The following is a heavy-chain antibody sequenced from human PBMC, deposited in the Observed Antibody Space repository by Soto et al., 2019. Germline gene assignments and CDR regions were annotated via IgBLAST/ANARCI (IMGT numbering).Heavy chain of an antibody. Sequence: GGSLRLSCSASGFTFSTFGMHWVRQAPGKGLEWVAVLLSDGSNRYYADSVKGRFTISRDISKNTLYLLMSSLRAEDTAVYYCAGGDHYFPYWGLRTLVPVSP. J-gene: IGHJ4*02. V-gene: IGHV3-33*01. CDR3: AGGDHYFPY. D-gene: IGHD2-21*01. CDR2: LLSDGSNR. CDR1: GFTFSTFG.